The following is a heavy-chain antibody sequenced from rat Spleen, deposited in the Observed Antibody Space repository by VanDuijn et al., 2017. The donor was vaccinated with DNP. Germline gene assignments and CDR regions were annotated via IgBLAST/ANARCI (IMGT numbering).Heavy chain of an antibody. CDR2: ISTGGGDT. CDR1: GFTFSHYY. CDR3: ARHGEVPTRYAMDA. D-gene: IGHD2-1*01. V-gene: IGHV5S11*01. J-gene: IGHJ4*01. Sequence: EVQLVGSGGDLVQPGRSLKLSCAGSGFTFSHYYMAWVRQAPTKGLEWVASISTGGGDTYYRDSVKGRFTISRDNAKSTLYLQMDSLRSEETATYYCARHGEVPTRYAMDAWGQGTSVTVSS.